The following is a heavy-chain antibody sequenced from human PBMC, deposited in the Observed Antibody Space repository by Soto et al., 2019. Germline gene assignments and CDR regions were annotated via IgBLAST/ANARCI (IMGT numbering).Heavy chain of an antibody. V-gene: IGHV4-30-4*01. CDR1: GGSISSGNYY. J-gene: IGHJ4*02. CDR3: ATMGTPATGLYFFDY. Sequence: QVQLQESGPGLVKPSQTLSLTCTVSGGSISSGNYYWSWIRQPPGKGLEWIGFIPYSGSTYYSTSLKSRVTISVDTSKSQFSLNLSFVTAADTSVYYCATMGTPATGLYFFDYWGQGSLVTVSS. D-gene: IGHD2-15*01. CDR2: IPYSGST.